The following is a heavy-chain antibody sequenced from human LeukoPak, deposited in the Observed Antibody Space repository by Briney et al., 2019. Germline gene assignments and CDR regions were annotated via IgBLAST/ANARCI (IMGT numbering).Heavy chain of an antibody. J-gene: IGHJ3*02. CDR2: ISYDGSNK. CDR1: GFTFSSYA. Sequence: QSGGSLRLSCAASGFTFSSYAMHWVRQAPGKGLEWWAVISYDGSNKYYADYVKGRFTISRDNSKNTLYLQMNSLRAEDTAVYYCAREWIQDAFDIWGQGTMVTVSS. V-gene: IGHV3-30*04. CDR3: AREWIQDAFDI. D-gene: IGHD2-2*03.